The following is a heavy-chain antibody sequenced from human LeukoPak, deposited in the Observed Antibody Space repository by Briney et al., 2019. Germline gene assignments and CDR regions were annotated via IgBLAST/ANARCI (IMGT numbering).Heavy chain of an antibody. V-gene: IGHV4-39*07. CDR1: GGSISSSSYY. J-gene: IGHJ5*02. CDR3: ARGESSFDP. Sequence: PSETLSLTCTVSGGSISSSSYYWGWIRQPPGKGLEWIGSIYYSGSTYYNPSLKSRVTISVDTSKNQFSLKLSSVTAADTAVYYCARGESSFDPWGQGTLVTVSS. D-gene: IGHD6-19*01. CDR2: IYYSGST.